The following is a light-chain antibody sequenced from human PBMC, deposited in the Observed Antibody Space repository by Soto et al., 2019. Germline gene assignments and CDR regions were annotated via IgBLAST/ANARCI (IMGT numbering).Light chain of an antibody. CDR1: QSISSW. CDR3: QQYNSYPT. V-gene: IGKV1-5*01. CDR2: DAS. Sequence: IQMTQSPSTLSSSLGDRVTITWRASQSISSWLAWYQQKPGKAPKLLIYDASSLESGVPSRFSGSGSGTLFTLTISSMNPDFFATYYCQQYNSYPTFGQGTRLEIK. J-gene: IGKJ5*01.